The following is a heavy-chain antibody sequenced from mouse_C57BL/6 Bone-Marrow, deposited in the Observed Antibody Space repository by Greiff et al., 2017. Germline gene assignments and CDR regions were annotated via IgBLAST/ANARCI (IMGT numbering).Heavy chain of an antibody. J-gene: IGHJ4*01. CDR1: GFSFTSYG. D-gene: IGHD1-1*01. V-gene: IGHV2-4*01. Sequence: QVQLKESGPGLVQPSQSLSITCTVSGFSFTSYGVPWVRQPPGTGLEWLGVIWSGGSTDSNAAFISSLSLSKDNSKRQVFFKMNSLQADDTAIYYCAKDTTVVAHYYAMDYWGQGTSVTVAA. CDR2: IWSGGST. CDR3: AKDTTVVAHYYAMDY.